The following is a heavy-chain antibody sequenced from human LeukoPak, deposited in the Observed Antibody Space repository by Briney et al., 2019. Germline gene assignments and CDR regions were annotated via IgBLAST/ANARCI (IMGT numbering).Heavy chain of an antibody. CDR3: ARIQAAPRASDI. CDR2: IIPILGIA. CDR1: GGTFSSYA. V-gene: IGHV1-69*04. D-gene: IGHD2-15*01. J-gene: IGHJ3*02. Sequence: SVTVSCKASGGTFSSYAISWVRQAPGQGLEWMGRIIPILGIANYAQKFQGRVTITADKSTSTAYMELSSLRSEDTAVYYCARIQAAPRASDIWGQGAMVTVSS.